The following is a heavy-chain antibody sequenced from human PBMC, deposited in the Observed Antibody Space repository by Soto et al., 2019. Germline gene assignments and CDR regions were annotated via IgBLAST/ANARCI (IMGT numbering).Heavy chain of an antibody. Sequence: QITLKESGVTLVKPTQTLTLTCTFSGFSLTTTGAGVAWIRQPPGKALEWLALIYWDDDKRYSPSLKSRLTITKDTSKNQVVLTMTNMDPVDTGTYYCARPYYDSSSYYYYFDYWGQGSLVTVSS. J-gene: IGHJ4*02. CDR1: GFSLTTTGAG. CDR2: IYWDDDK. CDR3: ARPYYDSSSYYYYFDY. V-gene: IGHV2-5*02. D-gene: IGHD3-22*01.